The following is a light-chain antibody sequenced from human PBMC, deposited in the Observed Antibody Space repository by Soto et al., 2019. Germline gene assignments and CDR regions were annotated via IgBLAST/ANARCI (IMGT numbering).Light chain of an antibody. V-gene: IGLV4-69*01. J-gene: IGLJ1*01. CDR2: VNSDGSH. CDR3: QTWGTGIRV. Sequence: QPVLTQSPSASASLGASVKLTCTLSSGQSNYAIAWHQQQPEKGPRYLMKVNSDGSHRKGDGIPDRFSGSSSGAQRYLTISSRQSDDEADYYCQTWGTGIRVFGTGTKLTVL. CDR1: SGQSNYA.